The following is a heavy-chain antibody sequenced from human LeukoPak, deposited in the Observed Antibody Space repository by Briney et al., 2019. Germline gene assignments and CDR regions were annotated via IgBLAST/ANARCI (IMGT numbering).Heavy chain of an antibody. V-gene: IGHV1-69*06. CDR2: VIPIFGTA. Sequence: SVKVSCKASGGTFSSYAISWVRQAPGQGLEWMGGVIPIFGTANYAQKFQGRVTITADKSTSTAYVELSSLRSEDTAVYYCARALVVPAAMDYWGQGTLVTVSS. CDR1: GGTFSSYA. D-gene: IGHD2-2*01. J-gene: IGHJ4*02. CDR3: ARALVVPAAMDY.